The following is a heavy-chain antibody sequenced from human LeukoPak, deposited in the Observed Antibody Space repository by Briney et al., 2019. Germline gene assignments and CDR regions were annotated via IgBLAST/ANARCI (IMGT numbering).Heavy chain of an antibody. D-gene: IGHD6-19*01. V-gene: IGHV3-9*01. Sequence: GGSLRLSCAASGFTFDDYAMHWVRQAPGKGLEWVSGISWNSGSIGYADSVKGRFTISRDNAKNSLYLQMNSLRAEDTALYYCAKDIIRKGVAVAGILDYWGQGTLVTVSS. CDR1: GFTFDDYA. J-gene: IGHJ4*02. CDR2: ISWNSGSI. CDR3: AKDIIRKGVAVAGILDY.